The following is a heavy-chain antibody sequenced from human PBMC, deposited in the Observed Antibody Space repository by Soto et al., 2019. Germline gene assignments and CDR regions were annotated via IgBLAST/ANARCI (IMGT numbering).Heavy chain of an antibody. Sequence: QVQLEQSGAEVKKPGSSVKVSCKPPGGNSGILAITWGRQAPGQGLRWVGGIIPTVGTTHYAQKFEGRVSITADESTGTVYMELSRLTSDDTAIYYCTRDVGEPFYNYDMDVWGQGTTVTVSS. J-gene: IGHJ6*02. CDR3: TRDVGEPFYNYDMDV. D-gene: IGHD2-15*01. CDR2: IIPTVGTT. CDR1: GGNSGILA. V-gene: IGHV1-69*01.